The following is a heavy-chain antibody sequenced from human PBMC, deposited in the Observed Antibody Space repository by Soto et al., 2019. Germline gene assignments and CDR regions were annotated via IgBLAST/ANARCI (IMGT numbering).Heavy chain of an antibody. J-gene: IGHJ4*02. CDR2: LWHDGSNK. Sequence: QVQLVESGGGVVQPGKSLRLSCAASGFIFSDHTMHWVRQAPGKGLEWVASLWHDGSNKWYGDSVQGRLTISRDNSKKTLYLQMDGLRVEDTAVYYCTREGVVEVGCGFGLWGQGILVTVSP. V-gene: IGHV3-33*01. CDR1: GFIFSDHT. D-gene: IGHD6-25*01. CDR3: TREGVVEVGCGFGL.